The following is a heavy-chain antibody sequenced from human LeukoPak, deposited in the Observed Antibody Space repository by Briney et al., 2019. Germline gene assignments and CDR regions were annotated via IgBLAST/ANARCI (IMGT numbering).Heavy chain of an antibody. CDR1: GYTFTSYY. Sequence: ASVKVSCKASGYTFTSYYMHWVRQAPGQGLEWMGIINPSGGSTSYAQKFQGRVTMTRDTSTSTVYMELSSLRSEDTAVYYCARDSRLDYYYYYMDVWGKGTTVTISS. CDR2: INPSGGST. V-gene: IGHV1-46*01. J-gene: IGHJ6*03. CDR3: ARDSRLDYYYYYMDV.